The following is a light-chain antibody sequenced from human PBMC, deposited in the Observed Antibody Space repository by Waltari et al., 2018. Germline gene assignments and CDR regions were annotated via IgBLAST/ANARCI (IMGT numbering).Light chain of an antibody. V-gene: IGLV1-40*01. CDR3: QSCDNSLSGQWV. CDR1: SSNTRAPYD. CDR2: GPN. Sequence: QSVLTQPPSVSGAPGQTVTISCTGTSSNTRAPYDAHSYQQLPVTAPNLLIYGPNNRPSGVPDRFSASKSGTSASLAITGLQAEDEAEYYCQSCDNSLSGQWVFGGGTKLTVL. J-gene: IGLJ3*02.